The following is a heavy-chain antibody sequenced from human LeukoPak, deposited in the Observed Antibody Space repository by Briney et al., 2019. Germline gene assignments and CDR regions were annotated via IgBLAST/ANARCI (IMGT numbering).Heavy chain of an antibody. J-gene: IGHJ3*02. V-gene: IGHV3-48*01. CDR1: GFTFSSYS. Sequence: GGSLRLSCATSGFTFSSYSLNWVRQAPGQGLEWVSYITSTSETIYYADSVKGRFTISRDNAKNSLYLQMNSLRAEDTAVYYCARHMVRGVIPSSDAFDIWGQGTMVTVSS. D-gene: IGHD3-10*01. CDR3: ARHMVRGVIPSSDAFDI. CDR2: ITSTSETI.